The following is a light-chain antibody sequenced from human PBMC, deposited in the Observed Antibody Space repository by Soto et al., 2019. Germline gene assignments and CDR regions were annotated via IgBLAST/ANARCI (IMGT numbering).Light chain of an antibody. CDR1: QSVGSAY. V-gene: IGKV3-20*01. Sequence: EIVLTQSPGTLSLSPGERATLSCRASQSVGSAYLAWYQHTPGQAPRLLIYGASSRATGIPDRFSGSGSGTDFTLTISSLEPEDFAVYYCQQYGSSRWTFGQGTKVE. J-gene: IGKJ1*01. CDR3: QQYGSSRWT. CDR2: GAS.